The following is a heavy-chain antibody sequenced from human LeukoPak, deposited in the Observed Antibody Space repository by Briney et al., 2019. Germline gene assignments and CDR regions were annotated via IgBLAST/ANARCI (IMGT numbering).Heavy chain of an antibody. CDR1: GFTFSTYA. V-gene: IGHV3-23*01. D-gene: IGHD3-9*01. CDR3: ANANFDWLPRDY. J-gene: IGHJ4*02. Sequence: TGGSLRLSCAASGFTFSTYAMSWVRQAPGRWLEWVSAISGSDGSTFYADSVKGRFTISRDNSKATLYLQMNSLRAEDTAVYYCANANFDWLPRDYWGQGTLITVSS. CDR2: ISGSDGST.